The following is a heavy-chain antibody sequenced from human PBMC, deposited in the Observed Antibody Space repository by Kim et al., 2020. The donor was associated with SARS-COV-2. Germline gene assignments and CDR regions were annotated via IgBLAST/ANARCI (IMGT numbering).Heavy chain of an antibody. CDR1: GGSISSSSYY. V-gene: IGHV4-39*01. Sequence: SETLSLTCTVSGGSISSSSYYWGWIRQPPGKGLEWIGSIYYSGSTYYNPSLKSRVTISVDTSKNQFSLKLSSVTAADTAVYYCASLARELPYYYYYGMDVWGQGTTLTVPS. D-gene: IGHD1-26*01. CDR3: ASLARELPYYYYYGMDV. CDR2: IYYSGST. J-gene: IGHJ6*02.